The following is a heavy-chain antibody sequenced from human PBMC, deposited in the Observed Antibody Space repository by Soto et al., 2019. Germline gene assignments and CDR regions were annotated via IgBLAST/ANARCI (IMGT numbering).Heavy chain of an antibody. CDR1: GFTLSNYW. D-gene: IGHD4-17*01. Sequence: EVQLVESGGGLVQPGGSLRLSCAASGFTLSNYWMYWARQAPGKGLEWVANIKQDGSAINYVDSVKGRFTISRDNAQNSLYLQMNSLRVEDTAVYYRARVTTVVGYWGQGTLVTVSS. CDR3: ARVTTVVGY. J-gene: IGHJ4*02. CDR2: IKQDGSAI. V-gene: IGHV3-7*01.